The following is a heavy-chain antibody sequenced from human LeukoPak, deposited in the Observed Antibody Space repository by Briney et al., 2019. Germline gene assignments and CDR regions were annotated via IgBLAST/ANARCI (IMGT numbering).Heavy chain of an antibody. CDR2: SRDEANGYTT. CDR3: ARRYRSGSDY. D-gene: IGHD6-19*01. CDR1: GFTFSDHY. Sequence: PGGSLRLSCAASGFTFSDHYMDWVRQAPGKGLEWVGRSRDEANGYTTEYAASVKGRFSISRDDSKNSVYLQMNSLKTEDTAVYYCARRYRSGSDYWGQGTLVTVSS. J-gene: IGHJ4*02. V-gene: IGHV3-72*01.